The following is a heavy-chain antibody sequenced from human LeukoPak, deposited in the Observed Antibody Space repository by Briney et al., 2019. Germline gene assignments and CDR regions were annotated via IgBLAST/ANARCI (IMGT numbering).Heavy chain of an antibody. CDR1: GGSISSYY. Sequence: SETLSLTCTVSGGSISSYYWSWIRQPPGKGLEWIGYIYYSGSTNYNPSLKSRVTISVDTSKNQFSLKLSSVTAADTAVYYCARQQWLEPYNWFDPWGQGTLVTVSS. J-gene: IGHJ5*02. D-gene: IGHD6-19*01. V-gene: IGHV4-59*08. CDR2: IYYSGST. CDR3: ARQQWLEPYNWFDP.